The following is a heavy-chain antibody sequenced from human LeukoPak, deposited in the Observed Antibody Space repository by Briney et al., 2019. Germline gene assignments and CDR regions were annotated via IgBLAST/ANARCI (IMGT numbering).Heavy chain of an antibody. CDR2: IKQDGSEK. CDR1: GYTFSNFW. D-gene: IGHD3-22*01. CDR3: ASEDNTGSSAY. J-gene: IGHJ4*02. Sequence: PGGSLRLSCAASGYTFSNFWMSWVRQAPGKGLEWVANIKQDGSEKYYVDSVKGRFTISGDNAKNSLYLQMSSLRGDDTALYYCASEDNTGSSAYWGQGTLVTVSS. V-gene: IGHV3-7*01.